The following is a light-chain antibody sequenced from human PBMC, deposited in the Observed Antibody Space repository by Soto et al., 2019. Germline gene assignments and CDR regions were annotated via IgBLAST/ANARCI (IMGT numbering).Light chain of an antibody. CDR3: QQRNIWPPVT. CDR2: GAF. Sequence: EIVMTHSPATLSLSRWEIATLSCRASQGVSSYLAWYQQKPGRAPRLLIYGAFNRAAGIPARFNGSGSGTDFTLTISSLEPEDSAVYYCQQRNIWPPVTFGQGTRLEIK. J-gene: IGKJ5*01. V-gene: IGKV3-11*01. CDR1: QGVSSY.